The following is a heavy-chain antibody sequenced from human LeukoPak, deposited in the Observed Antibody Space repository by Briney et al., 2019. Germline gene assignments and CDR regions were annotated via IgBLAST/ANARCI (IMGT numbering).Heavy chain of an antibody. CDR1: GGSFSGYY. CDR3: ARPLLDGYKDFDY. Sequence: SETLPLTCAVYGGSFSGYYWSWIRQPPGKGLEWIGEINHSGSTNYNPSLKSRVTISVDTSKNQFSLKLSPVTAADTAVYYCARPLLDGYKDFDYWGQGTLVTVSS. CDR2: INHSGST. D-gene: IGHD5-24*01. V-gene: IGHV4-34*01. J-gene: IGHJ4*02.